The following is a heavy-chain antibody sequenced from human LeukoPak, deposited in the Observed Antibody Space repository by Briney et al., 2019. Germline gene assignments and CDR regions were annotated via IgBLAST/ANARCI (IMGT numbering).Heavy chain of an antibody. CDR1: GFTFSSYA. J-gene: IGHJ4*02. CDR2: ISGSGGST. Sequence: PGGSLRLSCAASGFTFSSYAMSWVRQAPGKGLEWVSAISGSGGSTYYADSVKGRFTISRDNSKNTLYLQMNSLRAEDTAVYYCAKDLYDSTGYYYGLANYWGQGTLVTVSS. D-gene: IGHD3-22*01. V-gene: IGHV3-23*01. CDR3: AKDLYDSTGYYYGLANY.